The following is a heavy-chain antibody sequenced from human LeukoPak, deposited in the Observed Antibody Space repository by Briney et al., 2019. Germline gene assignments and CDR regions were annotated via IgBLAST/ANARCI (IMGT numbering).Heavy chain of an antibody. CDR2: ISSSGSTM. Sequence: GRSLRLSCAASGFTFSSYGMHWVHQAPGKGLEWVSYISSSGSTMFYADSLKGRFTISRDNAKNSLYLQMSSLRAEDTAVYYCATSDDFWTGYFFHYWGQGTLVTVSS. D-gene: IGHD3/OR15-3a*01. J-gene: IGHJ4*02. CDR1: GFTFSSYG. V-gene: IGHV3-48*04. CDR3: ATSDDFWTGYFFHY.